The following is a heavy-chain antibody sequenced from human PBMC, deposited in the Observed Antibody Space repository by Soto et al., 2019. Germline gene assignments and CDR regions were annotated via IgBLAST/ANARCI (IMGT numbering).Heavy chain of an antibody. CDR2: INNAGTT. CDR3: VRENYYYGMAV. Sequence: EVQLVESGGTLVQPGGSLRLSCAASGFDASVNFMTWVRQAPGKGLEWVSVINNAGTTFYADSVMDRFTISRDNSKNTLYLQMSSLRVDDTAMYYCVRENYYYGMAVWGQGTAVIVSS. CDR1: GFDASVNF. J-gene: IGHJ6*02. V-gene: IGHV3-66*01.